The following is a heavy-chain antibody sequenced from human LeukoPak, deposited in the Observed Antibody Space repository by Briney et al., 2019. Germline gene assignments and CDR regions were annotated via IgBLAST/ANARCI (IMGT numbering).Heavy chain of an antibody. CDR3: ATGGGPGYSSSWYKEYFQH. CDR2: IYTSGTT. J-gene: IGHJ1*01. CDR1: GYSISSGYY. V-gene: IGHV4-4*07. D-gene: IGHD6-13*01. Sequence: SETLSLTCTVSGYSISSGYYWGWIRQPAGKGLEWIGRIYTSGTTNYNPSLKSRVTMSIDTSKNQFSLKLSSLTAADTAVYYCATGGGPGYSSSWYKEYFQHWGQGTLVTVSS.